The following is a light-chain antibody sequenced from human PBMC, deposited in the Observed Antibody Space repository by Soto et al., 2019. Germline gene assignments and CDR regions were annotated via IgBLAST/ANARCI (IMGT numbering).Light chain of an antibody. CDR1: SSDVGTYKY. V-gene: IGLV2-14*01. Sequence: QSVLTQPASVSGSPGQSVTISCTGTSSDVGTYKYVSWYQQHPGKAPKLIIYEVSDRPSGVSNRFSGSKSGNTASLTISGLQSEDEADYYCSSFTSSTVYVFGTGTKLTVL. CDR2: EVS. CDR3: SSFTSSTVYV. J-gene: IGLJ1*01.